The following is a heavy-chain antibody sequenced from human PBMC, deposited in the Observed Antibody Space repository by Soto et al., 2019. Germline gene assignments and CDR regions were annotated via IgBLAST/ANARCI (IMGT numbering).Heavy chain of an antibody. V-gene: IGHV4-4*02. J-gene: IGHJ3*02. D-gene: IGHD4-17*01. CDR2: IYHSGST. CDR1: SGSISSSNW. CDR3: ASGPVVDDYGDYAGAFDI. Sequence: TSETLSLTCAVSSGSISSSNWWSWVRQPPGKGLEWIGEIYHSGSTNYNPSLKSRVTISVDKSKSHFSLKLSSVTAADTAVYYCASGPVVDDYGDYAGAFDIWGQGTMVTVSS.